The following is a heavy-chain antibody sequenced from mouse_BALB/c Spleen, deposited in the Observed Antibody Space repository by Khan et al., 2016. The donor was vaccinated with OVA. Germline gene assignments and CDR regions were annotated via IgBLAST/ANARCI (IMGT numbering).Heavy chain of an antibody. J-gene: IGHJ4*01. V-gene: IGHV11-2*02. CDR2: IILDGSVI. Sequence: EVQLLETGGGLVQFGGSRGLPFEASGFTFVGFWLSGVRRTPGKPLGGFVEIILDGSVINYAPSIKDRFTIFRDNDKSTLYLQMSNVRSEDTATYFCMIYAMDYWGQGTSVTVSS. CDR3: MIYAMDY. CDR1: GFTFVGFW.